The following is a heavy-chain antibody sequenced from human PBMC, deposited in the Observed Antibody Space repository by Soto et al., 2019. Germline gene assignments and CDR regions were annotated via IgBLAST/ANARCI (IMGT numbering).Heavy chain of an antibody. V-gene: IGHV1-18*01. Sequence: ASVKVSCKASGYTFTSYGISWVRQAPGQGLEWMGWISAYNGNTNYAQKLQGRVTMTTDTSTSTAYMELRSLRSDGTAVYYCARDGRREGLGIAAAGPNWLDPWGQGTLVTVSS. CDR2: ISAYNGNT. CDR1: GYTFTSYG. D-gene: IGHD6-13*01. J-gene: IGHJ5*02. CDR3: ARDGRREGLGIAAAGPNWLDP.